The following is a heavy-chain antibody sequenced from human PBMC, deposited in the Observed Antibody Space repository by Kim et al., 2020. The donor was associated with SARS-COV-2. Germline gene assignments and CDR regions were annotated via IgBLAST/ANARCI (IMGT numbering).Heavy chain of an antibody. CDR1: GYTLTELS. Sequence: ASVKVSCKVSGYTLTELSMHWVRQAPGKGLEWMGGFDPEDGETIYAQKFQGRVTMTEDTSTDTAYMELSSLRSEDTAVYYCATGMYYYGSGSYSDWGQGTLVTVSS. CDR3: ATGMYYYGSGSYSD. V-gene: IGHV1-24*01. J-gene: IGHJ4*02. D-gene: IGHD3-10*01. CDR2: FDPEDGET.